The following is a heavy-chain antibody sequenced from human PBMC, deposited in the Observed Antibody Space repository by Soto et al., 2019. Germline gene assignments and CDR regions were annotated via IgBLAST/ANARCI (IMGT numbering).Heavy chain of an antibody. D-gene: IGHD6-13*01. J-gene: IGHJ4*02. CDR1: GGSISGYY. Sequence: SSETLSLTCTVSGGSISGYYWSWIRQPPGKGLDWIGFIYYSGSTTYNPSLKSRVTISLDTSKNQFSLKLRSVTAADTAVYYCARDGASSRVWGQGTLVTVSS. CDR3: ARDGASSRV. CDR2: IYYSGST. V-gene: IGHV4-59*01.